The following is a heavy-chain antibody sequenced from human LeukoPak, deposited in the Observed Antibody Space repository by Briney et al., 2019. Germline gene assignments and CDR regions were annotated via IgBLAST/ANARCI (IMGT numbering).Heavy chain of an antibody. J-gene: IGHJ6*04. CDR2: IIPIFGTA. CDR3: ARGGGSSHPGSRYYYYGMDV. V-gene: IGHV1-69*06. CDR1: GGTFSSYA. D-gene: IGHD3-10*01. Sequence: ASVKVSCKASGGTFSSYAISWVRQAPGQGLEWMGGIIPIFGTANYAQKFQGRVTITADKSTSTAYMELSSLRSEDTAVYYCARGGGSSHPGSRYYYYGMDVWGKGTTVTVSS.